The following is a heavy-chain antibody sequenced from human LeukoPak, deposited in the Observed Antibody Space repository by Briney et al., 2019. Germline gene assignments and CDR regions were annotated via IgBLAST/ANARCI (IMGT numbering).Heavy chain of an antibody. J-gene: IGHJ3*02. V-gene: IGHV4-39*01. D-gene: IGHD6-19*01. CDR2: FFYSGNT. Sequence: SETLSLTCTVSGASISSSSYYWGWIRQPPGKGLEWIGSFFYSGNTYYNPSLKSRVTISVDTSNNRFSLRLTSVTAADTAVYYCARSRAVAGTGPFDIWGLGTMVTVSS. CDR3: ARSRAVAGTGPFDI. CDR1: GASISSSSYY.